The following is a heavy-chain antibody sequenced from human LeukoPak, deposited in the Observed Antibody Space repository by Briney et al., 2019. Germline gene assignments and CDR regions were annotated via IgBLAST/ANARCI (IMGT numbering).Heavy chain of an antibody. CDR2: INHNGNVN. D-gene: IGHD3-3*01. CDR1: GVTFSSYW. V-gene: IGHV3-7*03. J-gene: IGHJ4*02. CDR3: ARDQYDTWSRRGNFDS. Sequence: PGGSLRLSCAASGVTFSSYWMNWARQAPGKGLEWVASINHNGNVNYYVDSVKGRFTISRDSTKNSLYLQMNSLRVEDTAVFYCARDQYDTWSRRGNFDSWGQGTLVIVSS.